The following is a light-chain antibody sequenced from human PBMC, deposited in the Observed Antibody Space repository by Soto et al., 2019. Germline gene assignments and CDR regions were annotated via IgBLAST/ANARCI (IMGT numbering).Light chain of an antibody. Sequence: EIVLTQSPGTLSLSPGERAILSCRASQSVSSSYLAWYQQKPGQAPRLLIYGASSRATGIPDRFSGSGSGTDFTLTISRLAPEDFAVYYCQQYGSSRWTFGQGTKVEIK. V-gene: IGKV3-20*01. J-gene: IGKJ1*01. CDR2: GAS. CDR1: QSVSSSY. CDR3: QQYGSSRWT.